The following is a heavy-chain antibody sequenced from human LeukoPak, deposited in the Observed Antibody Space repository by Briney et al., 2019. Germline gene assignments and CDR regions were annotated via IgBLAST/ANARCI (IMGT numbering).Heavy chain of an antibody. V-gene: IGHV4-39*01. D-gene: IGHD6-19*01. Sequence: SETLSLTCTVSGGSISSSSYYWGWIRQTPGKGLEWIGSIYYSGTTYYNPSLKSRVTVSVDTSKNQFSLKLSSVTAADTAVYYCAKVMKSSGSGVIVYSWFDPWGQGTLVTVSS. CDR3: AKVMKSSGSGVIVYSWFDP. CDR1: GGSISSSSYY. J-gene: IGHJ5*02. CDR2: IYYSGTT.